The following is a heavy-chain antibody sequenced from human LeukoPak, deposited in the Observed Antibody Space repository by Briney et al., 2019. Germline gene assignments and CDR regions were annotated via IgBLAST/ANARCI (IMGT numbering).Heavy chain of an antibody. V-gene: IGHV1-18*01. CDR1: GYTFTSYG. CDR2: ISAYNGNT. Sequence: VASVKVSCKASGYTFTSYGISWVRQAPGQGLEWMGWISAYNGNTNYAQKLQGRVTMTTDTSTSTAYMELRSLRSDDTAVYYCARVKPLLWFGDNFDYWGQGTLVTVSS. D-gene: IGHD3-10*01. J-gene: IGHJ4*02. CDR3: ARVKPLLWFGDNFDY.